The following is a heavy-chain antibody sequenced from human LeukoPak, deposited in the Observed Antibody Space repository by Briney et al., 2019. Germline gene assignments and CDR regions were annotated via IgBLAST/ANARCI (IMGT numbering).Heavy chain of an antibody. CDR3: ARAKYQLLNFDY. CDR2: INPNSGGT. Sequence: ASVKVSCKASGYTFTGCYMHWVRQAPGQGLEWMGWINPNSGGTNYAQKFQGWVTMTRDTSISTAYMELSRLRSDDTAVYYCARAKYQLLNFDYWGQGTLVTVSS. V-gene: IGHV1-2*04. CDR1: GYTFTGCY. D-gene: IGHD2-2*01. J-gene: IGHJ4*02.